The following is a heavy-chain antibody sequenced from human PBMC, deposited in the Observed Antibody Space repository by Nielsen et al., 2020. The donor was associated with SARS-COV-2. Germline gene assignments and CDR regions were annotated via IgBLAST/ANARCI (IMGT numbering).Heavy chain of an antibody. D-gene: IGHD2-2*01. CDR2: INHSGST. V-gene: IGHV4-34*01. Sequence: SETLSLTCAVYGGSFSGYYWSWIRQPPGKGLEWIGEINHSGSTNYNPSLKSRVTISVDTSKNQFSLKLSSVTAADTAVYYCARLYIVVVPAATRAFDIWGQGTIVTVSS. CDR3: ARLYIVVVPAATRAFDI. CDR1: GGSFSGYY. J-gene: IGHJ3*02.